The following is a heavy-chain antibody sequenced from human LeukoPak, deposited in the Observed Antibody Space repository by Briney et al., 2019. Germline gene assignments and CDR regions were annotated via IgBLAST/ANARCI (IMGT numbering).Heavy chain of an antibody. CDR3: ARGGYFDWSRYYFDY. J-gene: IGHJ4*02. CDR2: IYHSGST. CDR1: GGSISSGDYY. Sequence: PSETLSLTCTVSGGSISSGDYYWSWIRQPPGKGLEWIGYIYHSGSTYYNPSLKSRVTISVDRSKNQFSLKLSSVTAADTAVYYCARGGYFDWSRYYFDYWGQGTLVTVSS. D-gene: IGHD3-9*01. V-gene: IGHV4-30-2*01.